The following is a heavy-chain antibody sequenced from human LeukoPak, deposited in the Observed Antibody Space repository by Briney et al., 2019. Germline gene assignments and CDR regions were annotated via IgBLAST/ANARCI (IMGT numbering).Heavy chain of an antibody. Sequence: RYSSVVVGPVKEKGLEWVSYISGSSRPIYYADSVKGRFTISRDNAKNSLYLQMNSLRAEDTAVYYCARRYCSGGTCYFFDHWGQGTLVTVSS. CDR3: ARRYCSGGTCYFFDH. V-gene: IGHV3-48*01. D-gene: IGHD2-15*01. CDR1: RYS. CDR2: ISGSSRPI. J-gene: IGHJ4*02.